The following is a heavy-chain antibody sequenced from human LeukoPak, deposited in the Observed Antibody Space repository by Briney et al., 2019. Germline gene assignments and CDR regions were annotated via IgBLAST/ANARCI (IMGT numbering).Heavy chain of an antibody. Sequence: PGGSPRLSCAASGFIFRNYWMHWVRHAPGKGLVWVARINPNGITTTYTDSVKGRFTISRDNAKNTLYLQMNSLRAEDTAVYYCARDFAGDRDYWGQGTLVTVSS. CDR3: ARDFAGDRDY. V-gene: IGHV3-74*01. CDR1: GFIFRNYW. CDR2: INPNGITT. D-gene: IGHD4-17*01. J-gene: IGHJ4*02.